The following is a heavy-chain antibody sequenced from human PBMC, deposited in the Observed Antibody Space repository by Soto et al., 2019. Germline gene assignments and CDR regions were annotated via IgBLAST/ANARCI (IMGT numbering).Heavy chain of an antibody. Sequence: SETLSLTCAVYGGSFSGYYWSWIRQPPGKGLEWIGEINHSGSTNYNPSLKSRVTISVDTSKNQFSLKLSSVTAADTAVYYCARDSSASSSSWSDAFDIWGQGTMVTVSS. CDR3: ARDSSASSSSWSDAFDI. CDR2: INHSGST. D-gene: IGHD6-13*01. J-gene: IGHJ3*02. CDR1: GGSFSGYY. V-gene: IGHV4-34*01.